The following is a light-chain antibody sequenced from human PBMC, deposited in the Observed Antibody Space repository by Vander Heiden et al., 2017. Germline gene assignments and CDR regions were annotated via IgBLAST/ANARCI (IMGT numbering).Light chain of an antibody. CDR1: NIGTKS. CDR3: QVWDSTTDQAV. V-gene: IGLV3-21*03. J-gene: IGLJ3*02. Sequence: SYVLTQPPSVSVAPGKTASISCGGNNIGTKSVHWYQQKPGQAPVLVVYDDSDRPSGIPERFSGSNSGNTATLTISRVEVGHEADYYCQVWDSTTDQAVFGGGTKLTVL. CDR2: DDS.